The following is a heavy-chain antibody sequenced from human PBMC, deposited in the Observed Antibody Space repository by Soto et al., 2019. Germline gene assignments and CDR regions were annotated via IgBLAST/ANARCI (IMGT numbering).Heavy chain of an antibody. CDR3: ARGHYGLDV. V-gene: IGHV3-7*05. CDR2: INPEGSET. Sequence: EVQLVESGGGWVSPGGSLRLSCAASAYSRYTSSNHWITWVRQAPGKGLEWVAHINPEGSETDYVDYVKGRFTISRDHAQRSVYLQMSSLRAEDPAVYYCARGHYGLDVWGQGATITVSS. J-gene: IGHJ6*02. CDR1: AYSRYTSSNHW.